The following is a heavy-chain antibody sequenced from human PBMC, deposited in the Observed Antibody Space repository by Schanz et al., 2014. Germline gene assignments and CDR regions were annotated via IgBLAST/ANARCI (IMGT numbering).Heavy chain of an antibody. CDR1: GDTFSKYN. D-gene: IGHD6-19*01. CDR3: TRLPRADPNGFDV. J-gene: IGHJ6*02. V-gene: IGHV1-69*02. Sequence: QVQLVQSGPEVKKPGSSVKVSCQAFGDTFSKYNIMWVRQVPGQGLEWLGRIMPLRGIGNNAWKFQDRLTITADKSMNITYMELSSLGTEDTAVYYCTRLPRADPNGFDVWGQGTTVTVSS. CDR2: IMPLRGIG.